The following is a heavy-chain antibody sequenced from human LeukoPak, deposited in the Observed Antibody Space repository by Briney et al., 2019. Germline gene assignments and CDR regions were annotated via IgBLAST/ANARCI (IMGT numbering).Heavy chain of an antibody. D-gene: IGHD3-22*01. J-gene: IGHJ4*02. CDR3: AKDGLMIAKGQLDY. CDR2: ISGSGGST. V-gene: IGHV3-23*01. Sequence: GGSLRLSCAASGFTFSSYAMSWVRQAPGKGLEWVSAISGSGGSTYYADSVKGRFAISRDNSKNTLYLQMNSLRAEDTAVYYCAKDGLMIAKGQLDYWGQGTLVTVSS. CDR1: GFTFSSYA.